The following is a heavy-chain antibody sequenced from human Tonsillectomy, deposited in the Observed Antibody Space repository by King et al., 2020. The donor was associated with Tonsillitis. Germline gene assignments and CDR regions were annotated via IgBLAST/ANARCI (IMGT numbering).Heavy chain of an antibody. Sequence: VQLQESGPGLVKPSETLSLNCTVSGGSISSHYWSWLRQPPGKGLEWIGYIYYSGSTNYNPSLKSRVTISVDTSKNQFSLKLTSVTAADTAVYYCARRGAADGLFEYWGQGSLVTVSS. V-gene: IGHV4-59*11. J-gene: IGHJ4*02. D-gene: IGHD6-13*01. CDR3: ARRGAADGLFEY. CDR1: GGSISSHY. CDR2: IYYSGST.